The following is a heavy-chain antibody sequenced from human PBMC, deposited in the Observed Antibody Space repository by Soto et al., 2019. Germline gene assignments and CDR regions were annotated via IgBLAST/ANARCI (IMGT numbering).Heavy chain of an antibody. CDR1: GGSLGGDY. Sequence: SETLSLTCAVYGGSLGGDYWTWIRQAPGTGLEWSGEINHSGTINFDPSLRSRLTVSLDTSKKEFSLKLSSVTDADTATYYCARADRTLVTSHRLDVWGQGTTVTASS. J-gene: IGHJ6*02. CDR3: ARADRTLVTSHRLDV. V-gene: IGHV4-34*01. CDR2: INHSGTI. D-gene: IGHD2-21*02.